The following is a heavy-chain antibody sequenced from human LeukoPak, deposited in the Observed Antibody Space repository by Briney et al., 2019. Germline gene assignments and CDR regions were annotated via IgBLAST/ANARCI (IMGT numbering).Heavy chain of an antibody. V-gene: IGHV3-7*03. CDR2: IKQDGSEK. J-gene: IGHJ3*02. D-gene: IGHD6-13*01. CDR1: GFTFSSYW. CDR3: ASQNIAAAQDAFDI. Sequence: GGSLRLSCAASGFTFSSYWMSWVRQAPGKGLEWVANIKQDGSEKYYVDSVKGRYTISRDNAKNSLYLQMNSLRAEDTAVYYCASQNIAAAQDAFDIWGQGTMVTVSS.